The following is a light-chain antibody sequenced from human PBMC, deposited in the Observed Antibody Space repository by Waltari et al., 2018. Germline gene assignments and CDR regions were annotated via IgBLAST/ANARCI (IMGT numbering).Light chain of an antibody. CDR1: QRLLYSSSNKNY. J-gene: IGKJ2*01. CDR2: WAS. V-gene: IGKV4-1*01. CDR3: QQYYTTPYT. Sequence: DTVVTRSPDSLAVSLGERATIYCKSSQRLLYSSSNKNYLAWYQQKPRQPPKLLIYWASSRESGVPDRFSGSGSGTDFTLTINSLQAEDVAVYYCQQYYTTPYTFGQGTKLEIE.